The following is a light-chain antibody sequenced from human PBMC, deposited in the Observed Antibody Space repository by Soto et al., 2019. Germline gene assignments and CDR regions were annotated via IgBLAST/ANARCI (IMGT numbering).Light chain of an antibody. CDR3: QQYNNWPWT. CDR2: GSS. Sequence: EIVLTQSPGTLSLSPGERATLSCRASQNVASSYLAWYQQKPGQAPRLLIYGSSIRGAGIPDRFSGSGSGTDFTLTISRLQSEDFAVYYCQQYNNWPWTFGQGTKVDIK. J-gene: IGKJ1*01. V-gene: IGKV3-20*01. CDR1: QNVASSY.